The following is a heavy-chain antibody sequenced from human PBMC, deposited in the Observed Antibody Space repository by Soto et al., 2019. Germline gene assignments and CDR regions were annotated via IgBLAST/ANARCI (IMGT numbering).Heavy chain of an antibody. CDR2: ISGDGRTT. J-gene: IGHJ4*02. V-gene: IGHV3-74*01. D-gene: IGHD1-26*01. CDR1: GFTLSGYW. CDR3: TRVIDGRSGLFDY. Sequence: EVQLVEAGGDLVQPGGSLRLSCVASGFTLSGYWMHWVRQVPGKGLVWVPRISGDGRTTNYADSVKGRFTISRDNAKNTLYLQMDSLRAEDTALYYCTRVIDGRSGLFDYWGQGNLVTVSS.